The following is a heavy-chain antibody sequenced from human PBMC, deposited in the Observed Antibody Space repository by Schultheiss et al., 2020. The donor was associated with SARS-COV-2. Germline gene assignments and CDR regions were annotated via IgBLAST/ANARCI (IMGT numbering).Heavy chain of an antibody. D-gene: IGHD3-10*01. V-gene: IGHV4-34*01. CDR1: GGSFSGYY. Sequence: SETLSLTCAVYGGSFSGYYWSWIRQPPGKGLEWIGEINHSGSTNYNPSLKSRVTISVDKSKNQFSLKLSSVTAADTAVYYCARDKTTGAYGSGSYYNLGYYYYGMDVWGQGTTVTVSS. CDR3: ARDKTTGAYGSGSYYNLGYYYYGMDV. CDR2: INHSGST. J-gene: IGHJ6*02.